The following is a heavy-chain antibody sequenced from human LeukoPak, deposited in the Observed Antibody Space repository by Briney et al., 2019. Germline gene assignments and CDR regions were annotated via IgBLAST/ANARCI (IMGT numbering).Heavy chain of an antibody. Sequence: PGGSLRLSCAVSGLTFSSSWMDWVRQAPGKGLEWVASINPDGIKRYSADSVKGRFTISRDNARNSLYLQMDSLRVVDTAFYYCARDLAFSRLDYWGQGVLVTVSS. CDR3: ARDLAFSRLDY. CDR1: GLTFSSSW. D-gene: IGHD2/OR15-2a*01. J-gene: IGHJ4*02. CDR2: INPDGIKR. V-gene: IGHV3-7*01.